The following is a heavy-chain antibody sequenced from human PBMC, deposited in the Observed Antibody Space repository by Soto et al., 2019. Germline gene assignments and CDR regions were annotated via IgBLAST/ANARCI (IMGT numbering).Heavy chain of an antibody. J-gene: IGHJ3*02. CDR3: AGRTVATSWTLDI. CDR1: GFTFSRYA. Sequence: GGSLRLSCAASGFTFSRYAMHWVRQAPGKGLEWVAIISHDGSTKYYADSVKGRFTFSRDNSKNTMYLQMNSLRAEDTAIYYCAGRTVATSWTLDIWGQGTTVTVSS. D-gene: IGHD5-12*01. CDR2: ISHDGSTK. V-gene: IGHV3-30*03.